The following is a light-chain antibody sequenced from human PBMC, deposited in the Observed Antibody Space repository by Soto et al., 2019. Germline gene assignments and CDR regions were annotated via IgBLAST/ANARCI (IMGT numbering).Light chain of an antibody. CDR2: AAS. CDR3: PQYYNFSWT. Sequence: AIKMSQSPSSLSASVGDRVAISCRASQDIRNTLAWYQQKPGEAPKLLIFAASNLQSGVPPRFSGSGSVTDFTLAITGLQPEDFATYYCPQYYNFSWTFGQGTKV. CDR1: QDIRNT. V-gene: IGKV1-6*01. J-gene: IGKJ1*01.